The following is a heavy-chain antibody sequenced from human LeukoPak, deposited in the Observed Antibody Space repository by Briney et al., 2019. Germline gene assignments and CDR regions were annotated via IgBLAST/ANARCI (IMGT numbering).Heavy chain of an antibody. J-gene: IGHJ3*02. V-gene: IGHV1-69*04. CDR3: ARLVYCSGGSCYSPGAFDI. D-gene: IGHD2-15*01. CDR1: GGTFSSYA. Sequence: SVKVSCEASGGTFSSYAISWVRQAPGQGLEWMGRIIPILGIANYAQKFQGRVTITADKSTSTAYMELSSLRSEDTAVYYCARLVYCSGGSCYSPGAFDIWGQGTMVTVSS. CDR2: IIPILGIA.